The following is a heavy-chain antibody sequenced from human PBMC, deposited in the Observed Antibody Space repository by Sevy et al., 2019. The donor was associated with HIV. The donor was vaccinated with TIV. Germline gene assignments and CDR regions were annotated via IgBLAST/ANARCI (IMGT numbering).Heavy chain of an antibody. Sequence: GGSLRLSCAASGFTFSSYAMHWVRQAPGKGLEWVAVISYDGSNKYYADSVKGRFTTSRDNSKNTLYLQMNSLRAEDTAVYYCARGLGGSHRRAFDIWGQGTMVTVSS. CDR3: ARGLGGSHRRAFDI. CDR2: ISYDGSNK. CDR1: GFTFSSYA. V-gene: IGHV3-30-3*01. J-gene: IGHJ3*02. D-gene: IGHD1-26*01.